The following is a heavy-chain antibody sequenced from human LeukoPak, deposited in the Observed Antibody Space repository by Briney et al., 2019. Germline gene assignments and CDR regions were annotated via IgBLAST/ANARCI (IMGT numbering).Heavy chain of an antibody. D-gene: IGHD5-12*01. Sequence: GASAKVSCKASGGTLNTYAVSWVRQAPGQGLEWMGGIIPIFGTANYAQKFQGRVTITADKSTSTAYMELSSLRSEDTAVYYCARGLTHKWLRTDYYYYVDVWGKGTTVTVSS. V-gene: IGHV1-69*06. CDR2: IIPIFGTA. CDR3: ARGLTHKWLRTDYYYYVDV. CDR1: GGTLNTYA. J-gene: IGHJ6*03.